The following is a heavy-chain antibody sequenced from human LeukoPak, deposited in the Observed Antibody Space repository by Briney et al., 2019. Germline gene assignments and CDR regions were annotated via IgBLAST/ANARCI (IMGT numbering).Heavy chain of an antibody. CDR1: GGSISSSRYY. D-gene: IGHD3-22*01. J-gene: IGHJ4*02. CDR3: ARQMYYYDNSGYYDF. Sequence: SETLSLTCIVSGGSISSSRYYWGWIRQPPWKGLEWIGSIYYSGSTYYNPSLKSRVTISVDTSKNQFSLKLSSVTAADTAVYYCARQMYYYDNSGYYDFWGQGTLVTVSS. CDR2: IYYSGST. V-gene: IGHV4-39*01.